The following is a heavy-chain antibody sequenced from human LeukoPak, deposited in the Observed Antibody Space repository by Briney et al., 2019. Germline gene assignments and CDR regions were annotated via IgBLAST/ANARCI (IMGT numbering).Heavy chain of an antibody. D-gene: IGHD6-6*01. Sequence: SETLSLTCTVSGGSISSYYWSWVRQPPGKGLEWIGYIYYSGSTNYNPSLKSRVTISVDTSKNQFSLKLSSVTAADTAVYYCARLGLGSSRDYWGQGTLVTVSS. CDR3: ARLGLGSSRDY. CDR2: IYYSGST. J-gene: IGHJ4*02. V-gene: IGHV4-59*08. CDR1: GGSISSYY.